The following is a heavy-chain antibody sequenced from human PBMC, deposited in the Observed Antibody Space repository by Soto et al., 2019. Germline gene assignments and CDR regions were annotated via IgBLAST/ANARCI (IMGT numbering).Heavy chain of an antibody. Sequence: SETLSLTCSVSGGSVSSESYYWSWIRQTPGKGLEWIGNVENSGSTKYNPSLKSRVTISVDTSKNQFSLKLSSVTGADTAVYYCARERGDSHWIDPWGQGTLVTVSS. CDR1: GGSVSSESYY. CDR2: VENSGST. J-gene: IGHJ5*02. D-gene: IGHD2-21*01. CDR3: ARERGDSHWIDP. V-gene: IGHV4-61*01.